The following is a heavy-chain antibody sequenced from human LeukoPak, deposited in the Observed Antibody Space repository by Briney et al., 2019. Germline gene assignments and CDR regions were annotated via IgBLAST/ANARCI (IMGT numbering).Heavy chain of an antibody. V-gene: IGHV3-21*01. CDR3: ARRIAVAGVDY. CDR1: GFTFSSYS. J-gene: IGHJ4*02. D-gene: IGHD6-19*01. Sequence: PGGSLRLSCAASGFTFSSYSMTWVRQAPGKGLEWVSSISSSSSYIYYADSVKGRFTISRGNAKNSLYLQMNSLRAEDTAVYYCARRIAVAGVDYWGQGTLVTVSS. CDR2: ISSSSSYI.